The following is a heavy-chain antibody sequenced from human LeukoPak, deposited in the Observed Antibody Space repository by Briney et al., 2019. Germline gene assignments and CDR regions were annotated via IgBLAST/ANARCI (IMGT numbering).Heavy chain of an antibody. Sequence: SETLSLTCLVSGDSIRTTSFWGWIRQPPGMGLEWIASASHSGINYYNPSLRSRVIVSADTSKNQFSLRLTSVTAADTAVYYCARDRIAAAGLLFDYWGQGTLVTVSS. J-gene: IGHJ4*02. CDR3: ARDRIAAAGLLFDY. V-gene: IGHV4-38-2*02. D-gene: IGHD6-13*01. CDR1: GDSIRTTSF. CDR2: ASHSGIN.